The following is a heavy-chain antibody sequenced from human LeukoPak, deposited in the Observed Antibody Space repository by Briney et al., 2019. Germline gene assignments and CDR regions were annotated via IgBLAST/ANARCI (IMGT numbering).Heavy chain of an antibody. D-gene: IGHD3-10*01. CDR2: ITGSGGST. Sequence: GGSLRLSCAASGFTFSSYAMTWVRQAPGKGLEWVSGITGSGGSTTYADSVKGQFTISRDNSKNTLYLQMNSLKASDTAMYYCARQYMVRGVIVGDYWGQGTLVTVSS. J-gene: IGHJ4*02. CDR3: ARQYMVRGVIVGDY. V-gene: IGHV3-23*01. CDR1: GFTFSSYA.